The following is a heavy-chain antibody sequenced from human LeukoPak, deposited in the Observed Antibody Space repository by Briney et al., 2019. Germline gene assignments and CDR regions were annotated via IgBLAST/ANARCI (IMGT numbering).Heavy chain of an antibody. V-gene: IGHV3-11*01. CDR2: ITTNGAST. Sequence: GGSLRLSCAASGFLFSDYYMTWIRQAPGRGLEWISYITTNGASTFYATSVKGRFTISRDNAQKSLFLQMDSLRAEDTAIYYCARVGLDNTGWHISWFDPWGQGTRVTVSS. J-gene: IGHJ5*02. CDR1: GFLFSDYY. CDR3: ARVGLDNTGWHISWFDP. D-gene: IGHD6-19*01.